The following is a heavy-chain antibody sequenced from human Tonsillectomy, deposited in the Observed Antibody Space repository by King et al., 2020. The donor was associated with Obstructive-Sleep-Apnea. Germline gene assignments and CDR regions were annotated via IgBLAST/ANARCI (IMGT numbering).Heavy chain of an antibody. CDR2: ITYDGINK. Sequence: QLVQSGGGVVQPGRSLRLSCAASGFTFSSYGMHWVRQAPGKGLEWVAVITYDGINKYYADSVKGRFTISRDNSKNTLYLQMNSLRAEDTAVYYCAKRRDYDFWSGYYGGADYWGQGTLVTVSS. CDR3: AKRRDYDFWSGYYGGADY. V-gene: IGHV3-30*18. D-gene: IGHD3-3*01. J-gene: IGHJ4*02. CDR1: GFTFSSYG.